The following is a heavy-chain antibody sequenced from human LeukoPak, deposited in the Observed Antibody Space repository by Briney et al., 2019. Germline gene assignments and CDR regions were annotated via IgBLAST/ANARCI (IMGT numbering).Heavy chain of an antibody. CDR3: AKPPPDSSSWLFDY. CDR2: ITGSGGST. V-gene: IGHV3-23*01. CDR1: GFTFSSYA. J-gene: IGHJ4*02. D-gene: IGHD6-13*01. Sequence: GGSLRLSCAASGFTFSSYAKSWVRQAPGKGLEWVSTITGSGGSTYYADSVKGRFTISTDNSKNTLYLQMNSLRAEDTAVYYCAKPPPDSSSWLFDYWGQGTLVTVSS.